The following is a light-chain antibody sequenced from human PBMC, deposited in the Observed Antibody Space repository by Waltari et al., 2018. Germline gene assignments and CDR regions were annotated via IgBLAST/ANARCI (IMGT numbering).Light chain of an antibody. CDR3: SSYTSSSTEV. CDR1: SSDVGGYKF. J-gene: IGLJ1*01. Sequence: QSALTQPASVSGSPGQSITISCPGTSSDVGGYKFVSWYQQHPGKAPKLMIYDVSKRPSGVSNRFSGSKSGNTASLTISGLQAEDEADYYCSSYTSSSTEVFGTGTKVTVL. CDR2: DVS. V-gene: IGLV2-14*03.